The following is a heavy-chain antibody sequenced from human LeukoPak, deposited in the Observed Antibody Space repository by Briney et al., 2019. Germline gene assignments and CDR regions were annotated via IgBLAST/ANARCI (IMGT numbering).Heavy chain of an antibody. CDR2: IYTSGST. CDR3: ARLSTSDRPYYYYGMDV. J-gene: IGHJ6*02. V-gene: IGHV4-61*02. CDR1: GCSISSGSYY. Sequence: SETLSLTCTVSGCSISSGSYYWSWIRQPAGKGLEWNGRIYTSGSTNYNPSLKSRVTISVDTSKNQFSLKLSSVTAADTAVYYCARLSTSDRPYYYYGMDVWGQGTTVTVSS. D-gene: IGHD2-2*01.